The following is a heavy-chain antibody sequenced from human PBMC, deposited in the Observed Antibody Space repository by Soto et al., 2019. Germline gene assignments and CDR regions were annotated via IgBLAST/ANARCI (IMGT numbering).Heavy chain of an antibody. Sequence: GGSLRLSCAASGFTFTSYAMSWVRQAPGKGLEWVSAISGSGGSTYFADSVKGRFTISRDNSKNTLYLQMNSLRAEDTAVYYCAKHLGYCSSTSCYGGDFDAFDIWGQGTMVTVSS. J-gene: IGHJ3*02. V-gene: IGHV3-23*01. CDR3: AKHLGYCSSTSCYGGDFDAFDI. CDR2: ISGSGGST. D-gene: IGHD2-2*01. CDR1: GFTFTSYA.